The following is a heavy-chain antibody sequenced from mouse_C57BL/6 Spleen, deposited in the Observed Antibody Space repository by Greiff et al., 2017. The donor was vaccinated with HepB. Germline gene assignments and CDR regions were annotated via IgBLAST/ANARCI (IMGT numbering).Heavy chain of an antibody. J-gene: IGHJ4*01. V-gene: IGHV5-9-1*02. Sequence: EVNLVESGEGLVKPGGSLKLSCAASGFTFSSYAMSWVRQTPEKRLEWVAYISSGGDYICYADTVKGRFTISRDNARNTLYLQMSSLKSEDTAMYYCTRTLITMGAMDYWGQGTSVTVSS. CDR2: ISSGGDYI. CDR3: TRTLITMGAMDY. CDR1: GFTFSSYA.